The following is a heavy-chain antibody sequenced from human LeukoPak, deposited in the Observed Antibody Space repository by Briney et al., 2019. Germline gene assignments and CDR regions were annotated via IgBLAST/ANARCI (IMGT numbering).Heavy chain of an antibody. Sequence: GGSLRLSCAASGFTFSSYSMNWVRQAPGKGLEWVSSISSSSSYIYYADSVKGRFTISRDNAKNSLYRQMNSLRAEDTAVYYCARDGGSGSYYNEPSYLDYWGQGTLVTVSS. D-gene: IGHD3-10*01. V-gene: IGHV3-21*01. CDR2: ISSSSSYI. CDR1: GFTFSSYS. J-gene: IGHJ4*02. CDR3: ARDGGSGSYYNEPSYLDY.